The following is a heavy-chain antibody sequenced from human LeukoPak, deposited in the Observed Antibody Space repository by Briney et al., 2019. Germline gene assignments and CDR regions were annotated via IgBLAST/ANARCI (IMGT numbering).Heavy chain of an antibody. CDR2: IRSKAYGGTT. Sequence: GRSLRLSCTVSGFTFGDYAMSWVRQAPGKGLGWVGFIRSKAYGGTTEYAASVKGRFTISRDDSKSIAYLQIDSLKTEDTAVYYFTRDPRGSYGPDAFDIWGQGTMVTVSS. CDR1: GFTFGDYA. V-gene: IGHV3-49*04. CDR3: TRDPRGSYGPDAFDI. J-gene: IGHJ3*02. D-gene: IGHD1-26*01.